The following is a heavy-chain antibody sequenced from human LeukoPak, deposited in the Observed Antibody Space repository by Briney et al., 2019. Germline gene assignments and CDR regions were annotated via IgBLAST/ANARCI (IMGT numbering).Heavy chain of an antibody. CDR3: ASGFDILTGYYCDY. J-gene: IGHJ4*02. D-gene: IGHD3-9*01. V-gene: IGHV1-18*01. CDR1: GYTFTSYG. CDR2: ISAYNGNT. Sequence: ASVKVSCKASGYTFTSYGISWVRQAPGQGVGWMGWISAYNGNTNYAQKLQGRGTMTTDTSTSTAYMELRSLRSDDTAVYYCASGFDILTGYYCDYWGQGTLVTVSS.